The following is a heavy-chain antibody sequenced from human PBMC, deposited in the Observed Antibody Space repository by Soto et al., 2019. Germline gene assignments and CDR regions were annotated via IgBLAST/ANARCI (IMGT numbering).Heavy chain of an antibody. Sequence: GVLRLSCAASGFTFSSYGMHWVRQAPGKGLEWVAVIWYDGSNKYYADSVKGRFTISRDNSKNTLYLQMNSLRAEDTAVYYCARNFYCSGGSCSGYNWFDPWGQGTLVTVSS. CDR2: IWYDGSNK. V-gene: IGHV3-33*01. J-gene: IGHJ5*02. D-gene: IGHD2-15*01. CDR3: ARNFYCSGGSCSGYNWFDP. CDR1: GFTFSSYG.